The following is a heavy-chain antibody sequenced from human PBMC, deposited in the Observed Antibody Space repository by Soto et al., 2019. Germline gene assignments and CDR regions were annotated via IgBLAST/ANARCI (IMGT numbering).Heavy chain of an antibody. J-gene: IGHJ4*02. CDR2: TYYSGST. Sequence: KPSETLSLTCTVSGGSISSSSYYWGWIRQPPGKGLEWIGSTYYSGSTYYNPSLKSRVTISVDTSKNQFSLKLSSVTAADTAVYYCARLRDYGDYGNDYWGQGTLVTVSS. V-gene: IGHV4-39*01. D-gene: IGHD4-17*01. CDR1: GGSISSSSYY. CDR3: ARLRDYGDYGNDY.